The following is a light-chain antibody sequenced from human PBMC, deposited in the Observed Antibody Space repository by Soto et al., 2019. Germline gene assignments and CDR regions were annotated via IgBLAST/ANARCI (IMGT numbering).Light chain of an antibody. Sequence: QSVLTQPPSASGTPGQRVTISCSGSSSNIGINPVNWYQQLPGTAPKLLIYTDTQRPSGVPDRFSGSKSGTSASLAISGLQSEDEAHYYCASWGDSLNGVLFGGGTTLTVL. J-gene: IGLJ2*01. CDR2: TDT. CDR1: SSNIGINP. V-gene: IGLV1-44*01. CDR3: ASWGDSLNGVL.